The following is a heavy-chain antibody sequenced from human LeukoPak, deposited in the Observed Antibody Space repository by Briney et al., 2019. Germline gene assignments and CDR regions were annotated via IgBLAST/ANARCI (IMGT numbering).Heavy chain of an antibody. Sequence: SQTLSLTCAISGDSFSSNSAAWNWIRQSPSRGLEWLGRTYYRSKWYNDYAVSVKSRITINPDTSKNQFSLQLNSATPEDTAVYYCARGRTLYSGYDPGVLDYWGQGTLVTVSS. J-gene: IGHJ4*02. V-gene: IGHV6-1*01. CDR1: GDSFSSNSAA. D-gene: IGHD5-12*01. CDR2: TYYRSKWYN. CDR3: ARGRTLYSGYDPGVLDY.